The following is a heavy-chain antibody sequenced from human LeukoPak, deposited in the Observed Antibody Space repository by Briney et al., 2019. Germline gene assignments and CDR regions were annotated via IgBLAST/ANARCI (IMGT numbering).Heavy chain of an antibody. CDR1: GYTFTSYG. D-gene: IGHD2-2*01. J-gene: IGHJ6*02. CDR3: ARSSRIVVVPAALRSYYYGMDV. CDR2: ISAYNGNT. Sequence: GESLKISCKGSGYTFTSYGISWVRQAPGQGLEWMGWISAYNGNTNYVQKLQGRVTMTTDISTTTAYMELRSLRSDDTAVYYCARSSRIVVVPAALRSYYYGMDVWGQGTTVTVSS. V-gene: IGHV1-18*01.